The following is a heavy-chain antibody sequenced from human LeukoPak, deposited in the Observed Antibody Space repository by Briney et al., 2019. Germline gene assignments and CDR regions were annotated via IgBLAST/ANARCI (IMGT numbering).Heavy chain of an antibody. CDR1: GITFTSYW. D-gene: IGHD6-13*01. J-gene: IGHJ4*02. CDR2: INQDGTEK. V-gene: IGHV3-7*01. CDR3: ARSAAAAGTPSWYYFDY. Sequence: GGSLRLSCVVSGITFTSYWMTWVRQAPGKGLEWVAIINQDGTEKYYVDSVKGRFTISRDNDKNSLYLQMSSLRAEDTAVYYCARSAAAAGTPSWYYFDYWGQGTLVTVSS.